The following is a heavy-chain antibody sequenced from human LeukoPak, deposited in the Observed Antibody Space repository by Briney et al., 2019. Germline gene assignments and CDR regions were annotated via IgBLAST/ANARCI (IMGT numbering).Heavy chain of an antibody. V-gene: IGHV3-21*01. Sequence: PGGSLRLSCAASGFTFSSYSMNWVRQAPGKGLGWVSSISSSSSYIYYADSVKGRFTISRDNAKNSLYLQMNSLRAEDTAVYYCARVKYYGSGSHSFDYWGQGTLVTVSS. CDR3: ARVKYYGSGSHSFDY. J-gene: IGHJ4*02. D-gene: IGHD3-10*01. CDR2: ISSSSSYI. CDR1: GFTFSSYS.